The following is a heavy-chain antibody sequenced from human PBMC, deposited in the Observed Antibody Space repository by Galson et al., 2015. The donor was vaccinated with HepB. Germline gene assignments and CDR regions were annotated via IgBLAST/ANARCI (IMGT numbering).Heavy chain of an antibody. V-gene: IGHV4-39*07. CDR3: AREGRIAAAGDR. CDR1: GGSISSSSYY. CDR2: IYYSGST. J-gene: IGHJ4*02. D-gene: IGHD6-13*01. Sequence: SETLSLTCTVSGGSISSSSYYWGWIRQPPGKGLEWIGSIYYSGSTYYNPSLKSRVTISVDTSKNQFSLKLSSVTAADTAVYYCAREGRIAAAGDRWGQGTLVTVSS.